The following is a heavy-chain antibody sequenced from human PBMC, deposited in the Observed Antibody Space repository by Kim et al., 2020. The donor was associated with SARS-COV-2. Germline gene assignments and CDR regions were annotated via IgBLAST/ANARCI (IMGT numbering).Heavy chain of an antibody. CDR2: IYYSGST. CDR3: ARSGSSSWSLGGAFDI. D-gene: IGHD6-13*01. CDR1: GGSISSSSYY. J-gene: IGHJ3*02. Sequence: SDTLSLTCTVSGGSISSSSYYWGWIRQPPGKGLEWIGSIYYSGSTYYNPSLKSRVTISVDTSKNQFSLKLSSVTAADTAVYYCARSGSSSWSLGGAFDIWGQGTMVTVSS. V-gene: IGHV4-39*01.